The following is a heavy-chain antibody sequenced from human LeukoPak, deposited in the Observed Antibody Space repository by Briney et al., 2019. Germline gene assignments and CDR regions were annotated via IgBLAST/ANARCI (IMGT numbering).Heavy chain of an antibody. CDR1: GGSFSGYY. CDR2: INDSGST. D-gene: IGHD4-17*01. J-gene: IGHJ5*02. V-gene: IGHV4-34*01. CDR3: ARASWSTVSNWFDP. Sequence: KPSQTLSLTCAVYGGSFSGYYWSWIRQPPGKGLEWIGEINDSGSTNYNPSLKSRVTISVDTSKNQFSLKLSSVTAADTAVYYCARASWSTVSNWFDPWGQGTLVTVSS.